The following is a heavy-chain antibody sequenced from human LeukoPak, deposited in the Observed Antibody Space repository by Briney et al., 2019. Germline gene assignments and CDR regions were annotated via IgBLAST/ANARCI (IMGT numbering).Heavy chain of an antibody. V-gene: IGHV3-7*01. D-gene: IGHD2-15*01. J-gene: IGHJ5*02. Sequence: PGGSLRFSSVASGFTFSSYWMSWLRHAPGKGLKWVANMKIEGSEEYYVDSVKGRFTISRDNAKNSLYLQMNSLRVDDTAVYYCTRWARYCSSGSCYSWFDPWGQGTLVTVSS. CDR1: GFTFSSYW. CDR3: TRWARYCSSGSCYSWFDP. CDR2: MKIEGSEE.